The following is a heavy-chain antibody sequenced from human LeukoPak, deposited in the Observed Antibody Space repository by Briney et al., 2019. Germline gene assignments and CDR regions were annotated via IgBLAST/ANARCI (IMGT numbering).Heavy chain of an antibody. CDR2: ISISGSTI. D-gene: IGHD2-2*01. V-gene: IGHV3-48*03. J-gene: IGHJ5*02. CDR3: ARGRYCSSTSCPGRWFDP. Sequence: GWALRLSCAVCGFTLSSYEINWVRQAPGKGREGISYISISGSTIYYAASVKGRFTISRDNAKNTLYLQMTSLRAEDTAVYDCARGRYCSSTSCPGRWFDPWGQGTLVTVSS. CDR1: GFTLSSYE.